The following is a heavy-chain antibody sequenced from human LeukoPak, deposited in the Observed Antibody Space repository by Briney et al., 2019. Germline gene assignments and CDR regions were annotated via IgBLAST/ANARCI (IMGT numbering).Heavy chain of an antibody. D-gene: IGHD6-6*01. CDR2: ISSSGSTI. J-gene: IGHJ6*03. CDR1: GFTFSSYE. CDR3: ARVASYSSSSFYYMDV. Sequence: PGGSLRLSCAASGFTFSSYEMNWVRQAPGKGLEWVSYISSSGSTIYYADSVKGRFTISRDNAKNSLYLQMNSLRAEDTAVYYCARVASYSSSSFYYMDVWGKGTTVTVSS. V-gene: IGHV3-48*03.